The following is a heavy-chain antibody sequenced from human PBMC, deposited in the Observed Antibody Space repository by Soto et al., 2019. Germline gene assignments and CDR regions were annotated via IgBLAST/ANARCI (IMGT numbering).Heavy chain of an antibody. CDR3: AREYQGLRFLEWLSSYYFDY. Sequence: PGGSLRLSCAASGFTFSSYAMHWVRQAPGKGLEWVAVISYDGSNKYYADSVKGRFTISRDNSKNTLYLQMNSLRAEDTAVYYCAREYQGLRFLEWLSSYYFDYWGQGTLVTVSS. V-gene: IGHV3-30-3*01. CDR1: GFTFSSYA. D-gene: IGHD3-3*01. CDR2: ISYDGSNK. J-gene: IGHJ4*02.